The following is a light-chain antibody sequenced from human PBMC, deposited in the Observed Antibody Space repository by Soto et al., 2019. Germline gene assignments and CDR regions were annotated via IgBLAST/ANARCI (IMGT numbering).Light chain of an antibody. V-gene: IGKV1-5*01. Sequence: DIQMTQSPSSLSASVCDRVSITCRASQSISTWLAWYQQQPGGAPRLLIYDASSLQSGVPSRFSGSGSGTDFTLTISSLQPEDVAAYYCQKYNSAPLTFGGGTKVDIK. CDR2: DAS. CDR1: QSISTW. J-gene: IGKJ4*01. CDR3: QKYNSAPLT.